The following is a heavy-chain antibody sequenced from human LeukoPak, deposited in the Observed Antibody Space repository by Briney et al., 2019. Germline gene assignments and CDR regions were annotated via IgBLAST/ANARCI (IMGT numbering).Heavy chain of an antibody. CDR3: ARVYGGSCSGHFDY. D-gene: IGHD2-15*01. CDR1: GFTFSSYA. J-gene: IGHJ4*02. Sequence: GGSLRLSCAASGFTFSSYAMHWVRQAPGKGLEYVSAISSNGGSTYYANSVKGRFTISRDNSKNTLYLQMGSLRAEDMAVYYCARVYGGSCSGHFDYWGQGTLVTVSS. CDR2: ISSNGGST. V-gene: IGHV3-64*01.